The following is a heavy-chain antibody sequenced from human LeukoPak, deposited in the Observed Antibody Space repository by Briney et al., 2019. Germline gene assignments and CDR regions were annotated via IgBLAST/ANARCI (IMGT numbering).Heavy chain of an antibody. J-gene: IGHJ4*02. CDR1: GFTFSSYW. CDR2: IKQDGSEK. CDR3: ARDRADYYDSSGPPGY. Sequence: PGGSLRLSCAASGFTFSSYWMSWVRQAPGKGLEWVASIKQDGSEKYYVDSVKGRFTISRDNAKNSLYLQMNGLRAEDTAVYYCARDRADYYDSSGPPGYWGQGTLVTVSS. D-gene: IGHD3-22*01. V-gene: IGHV3-7*04.